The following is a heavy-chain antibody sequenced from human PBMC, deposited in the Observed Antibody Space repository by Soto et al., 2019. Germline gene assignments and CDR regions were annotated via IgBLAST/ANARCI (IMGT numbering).Heavy chain of an antibody. V-gene: IGHV3-7*05. D-gene: IGHD6-13*01. Sequence: GGSLRLSCAASGFTFSGYWMSWVRQAPGQGLEWVANIKQDGNEKYYVDSVKGRFTISRDNAKNSLFLQMNSLRAEDTAVYYCAVLRYSSSWSAYDDWGQGTLVTVSS. CDR3: AVLRYSSSWSAYDD. CDR2: IKQDGNEK. J-gene: IGHJ4*02. CDR1: GFTFSGYW.